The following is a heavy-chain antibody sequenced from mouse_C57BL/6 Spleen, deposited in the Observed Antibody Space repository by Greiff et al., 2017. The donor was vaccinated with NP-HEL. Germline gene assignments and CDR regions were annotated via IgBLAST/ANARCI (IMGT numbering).Heavy chain of an antibody. J-gene: IGHJ4*01. CDR3: ARGDDYDGDYYAMDY. Sequence: VQLQQSGTELVKPGASVKLSCKASGYTFTSYWMHWVKQRPGQGLEWIGNINPSNGGTNYNEKFKSKATLTVDKSSSTAYMQLSSLTSEDSAVYYCARGDDYDGDYYAMDYWGQGTSVTVSS. D-gene: IGHD2-4*01. CDR1: GYTFTSYW. V-gene: IGHV1-53*01. CDR2: INPSNGGT.